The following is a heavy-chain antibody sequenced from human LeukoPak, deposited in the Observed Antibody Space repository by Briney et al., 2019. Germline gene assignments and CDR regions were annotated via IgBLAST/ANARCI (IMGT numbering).Heavy chain of an antibody. D-gene: IGHD6-19*01. CDR3: AKDLSHGAVAGTSDY. CDR2: ISNDGSNK. CDR1: GFTFSSYT. J-gene: IGHJ4*02. Sequence: GGSLRLSCAASGFTFSSYTMHWVRQAPGKGLEWVAVISNDGSNKYYADSVKGRFTISRDNSKNTLYLQMNSLRAEDTAVYYCAKDLSHGAVAGTSDYWGQGTLVTVSS. V-gene: IGHV3-30-3*01.